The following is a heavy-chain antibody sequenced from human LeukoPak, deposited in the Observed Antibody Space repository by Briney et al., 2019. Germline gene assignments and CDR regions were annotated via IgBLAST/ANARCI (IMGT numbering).Heavy chain of an antibody. CDR3: ARSPLGYCSGNSCSYFEY. Sequence: GESLKISCKGCGYSFTNYWIGWVRQMPGKGLEWMGIIYPGDSDTRYSPSSQGQVTISADESISTAYLQWSSLKASDTAMYYCARSPLGYCSGNSCSYFEYWGQGTLVTVSS. CDR1: GYSFTNYW. J-gene: IGHJ4*02. D-gene: IGHD2-15*01. CDR2: IYPGDSDT. V-gene: IGHV5-51*01.